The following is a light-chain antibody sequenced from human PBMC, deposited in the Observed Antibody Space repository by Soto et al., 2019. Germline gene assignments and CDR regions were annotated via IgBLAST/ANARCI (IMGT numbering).Light chain of an antibody. J-gene: IGLJ3*02. Sequence: QSVLTQPPSASGSPGQSVTISCTGTRSDIGGYNYVSWYQHQPGKAPKVIIYDVTKRPSGVPDRFSGSKSGNTASLAVSGLQAEDEAHYYCAAWDDRLTGWVFGGGTKLTVL. CDR2: DVT. V-gene: IGLV2-8*01. CDR1: RSDIGGYNY. CDR3: AAWDDRLTGWV.